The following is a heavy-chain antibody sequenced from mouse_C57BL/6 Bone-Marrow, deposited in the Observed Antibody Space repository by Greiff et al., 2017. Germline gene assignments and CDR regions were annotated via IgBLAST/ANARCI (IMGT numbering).Heavy chain of an antibody. CDR2: INPGSGGT. V-gene: IGHV1-54*01. CDR1: GYAFTNYL. CDR3: AGCPRVFAY. Sequence: VQLQQSGAELVRPGTSVKVSCKASGYAFTNYLIEWVKQRPGQGLEWIGVINPGSGGTNYNEKFKGKATLTADKSSSTAYMQLSSLTSEDSAVYFCAGCPRVFAYWRQGSLVTVSA. J-gene: IGHJ3*01.